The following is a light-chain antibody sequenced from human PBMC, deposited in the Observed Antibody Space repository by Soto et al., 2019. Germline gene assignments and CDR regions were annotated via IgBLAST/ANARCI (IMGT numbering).Light chain of an antibody. V-gene: IGLV2-14*01. CDR3: SSYTSSSTLGV. CDR1: SSDVGGYNY. J-gene: IGLJ3*02. CDR2: EVS. Sequence: QSALTQPSSVSGSPGQSITISCTGTSSDVGGYNYVSWYQQHQGKAPKLMIYEVSNRPSGVSNRFPGSKSGSTASLTISVLQAEDEADYYCSSYTSSSTLGVFGGGTKLTVL.